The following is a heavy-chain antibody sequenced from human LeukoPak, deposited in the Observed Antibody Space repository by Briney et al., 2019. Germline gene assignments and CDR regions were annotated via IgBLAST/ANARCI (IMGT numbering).Heavy chain of an antibody. D-gene: IGHD2-15*01. Sequence: GGSLRLSCVVSGFTFTNYWMQWVRQVPGKGLVWVARMNSDGTSIIHADSVKGRLTISRDNAGNTLYLQMNSLRPEDTALYYCARSQSGVFDVWGQGTMVIVSS. CDR3: ARSQSGVFDV. CDR1: GFTFTNYW. V-gene: IGHV3-74*01. J-gene: IGHJ3*01. CDR2: MNSDGTSI.